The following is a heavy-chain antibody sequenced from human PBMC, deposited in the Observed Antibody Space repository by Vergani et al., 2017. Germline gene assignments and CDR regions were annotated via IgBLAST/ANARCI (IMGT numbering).Heavy chain of an antibody. CDR1: GFTFSSYW. D-gene: IGHD3-22*01. CDR2: INSDGSST. Sequence: EVQLVESGGGLVQPGGSLRLSCAASGFTFSSYWRHWVRQAPGKGLVGVSRINSDGSSTSYADSVKGRFTISRDNDKNTLYLQMNSLRAEDTAVYYCARGGDYYDSSGWDAFDIWGQGTMVTVSS. CDR3: ARGGDYYDSSGWDAFDI. J-gene: IGHJ3*02. V-gene: IGHV3-74*01.